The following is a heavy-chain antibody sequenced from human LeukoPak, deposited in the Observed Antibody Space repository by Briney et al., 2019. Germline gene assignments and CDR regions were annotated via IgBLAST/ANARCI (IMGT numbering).Heavy chain of an antibody. CDR1: GYTFTSYY. CDR2: INAGNGNT. V-gene: IGHV1-3*01. D-gene: IGHD6-19*01. CDR3: ARGSIAVAVDWFDP. Sequence: ASVKVSCMASGYTFTSYYMHWVRQAPGQGLEWMGWINAGNGNTKYSQKFQGRVTITRDTSASTAYMELSSLRSEDTAVYYCARGSIAVAVDWFDPWGQGTLVTVSS. J-gene: IGHJ5*02.